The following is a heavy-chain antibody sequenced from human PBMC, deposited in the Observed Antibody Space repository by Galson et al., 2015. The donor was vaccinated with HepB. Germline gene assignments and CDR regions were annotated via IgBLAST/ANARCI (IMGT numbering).Heavy chain of an antibody. J-gene: IGHJ6*03. CDR2: TSFDGSNK. D-gene: IGHD3-3*01. CDR1: GFTLSGYT. Sequence: SLRLSCAASGFTLSGYTIHWVRQAPGKGLEWVAVTSFDGSNKYNADSVKGRFTISRDNSKNTLYLQMNSLRAEDTAVYYCARDKNRSGYNYYYMDVWGKGTTVTVSS. V-gene: IGHV3-30-3*01. CDR3: ARDKNRSGYNYYYMDV.